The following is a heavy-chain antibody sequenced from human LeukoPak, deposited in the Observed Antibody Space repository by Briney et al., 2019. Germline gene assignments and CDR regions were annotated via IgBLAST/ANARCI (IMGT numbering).Heavy chain of an antibody. D-gene: IGHD3-9*01. J-gene: IGHJ4*02. CDR1: GFTFSSYW. CDR3: AKDTYYDILTGYPPIDY. Sequence: GGSLRLSCAASGFTFSSYWMSWVRQAPGKGLEWVSAISGSGGSTYYADSVKGRFTISRDNSKNTLYLQMNSLRAEDTAVYYCAKDTYYDILTGYPPIDYWGQGTLVTVSS. CDR2: ISGSGGST. V-gene: IGHV3-23*01.